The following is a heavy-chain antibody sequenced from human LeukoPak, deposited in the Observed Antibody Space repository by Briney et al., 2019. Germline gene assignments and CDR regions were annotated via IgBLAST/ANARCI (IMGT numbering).Heavy chain of an antibody. CDR1: GDSISSASYY. CDR3: ARDEGVLRFLEY. D-gene: IGHD3-3*01. CDR2: IYTSGST. V-gene: IGHV4-61*02. Sequence: SETLSLTCTVSGDSISSASYYRSWIRQPAGKGLEWIGRIYTSGSTNYNPSLKSRVTMSLDASRNQFSLRLTSVTAADTAVYVCARDEGVLRFLEYWGQGIQVTVSS. J-gene: IGHJ4*02.